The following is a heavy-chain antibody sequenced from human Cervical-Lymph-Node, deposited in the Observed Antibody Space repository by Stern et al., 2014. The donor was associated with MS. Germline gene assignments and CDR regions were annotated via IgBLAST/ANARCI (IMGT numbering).Heavy chain of an antibody. Sequence: VQLVQSGAEVKKPGESLKISCKGSGYSFTSYWIGWVRQMPGKGLEWMGIIYPGDSDTRYSPSFQGQVPISADKSISTAYLQWSSLKASDTAMYYCARYYSSGWSVWKNWFDPWGQGTLVTVSS. D-gene: IGHD6-19*01. CDR1: GYSFTSYW. V-gene: IGHV5-51*01. CDR2: IYPGDSDT. CDR3: ARYYSSGWSVWKNWFDP. J-gene: IGHJ5*02.